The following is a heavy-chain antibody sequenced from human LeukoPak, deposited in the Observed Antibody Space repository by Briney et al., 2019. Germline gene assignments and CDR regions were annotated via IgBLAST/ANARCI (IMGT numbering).Heavy chain of an antibody. CDR1: GFTFSNAW. CDR2: IKSKSDGGTT. J-gene: IGHJ4*02. Sequence: GGSLRLSCAASGFTFSNAWMSWVRQAPGKGLEWVGRIKSKSDGGTTDYAAPVKGRFTISRDDSKNTVYLQMNSLITEDTAVYYCTTNAAVGTWEIFDYWGQGTRVTVS. V-gene: IGHV3-15*01. D-gene: IGHD6-13*01. CDR3: TTNAAVGTWEIFDY.